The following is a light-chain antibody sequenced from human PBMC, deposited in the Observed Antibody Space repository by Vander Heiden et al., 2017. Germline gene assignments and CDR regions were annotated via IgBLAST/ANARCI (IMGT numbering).Light chain of an antibody. V-gene: IGKV1-12*01. CDR2: GAS. CDR1: QGISSW. J-gene: IGKJ5*01. CDR3: QQGNSFPIT. Sequence: DIQMTQSPSSVSASVGDRVTITCRASQGISSWLAWYQLKPGTAPKLLMYGASSLQSGVPSRFSGSGSGTDFTLTISSLQPEDFATYYCQQGNSFPITFGQGTRLEIK.